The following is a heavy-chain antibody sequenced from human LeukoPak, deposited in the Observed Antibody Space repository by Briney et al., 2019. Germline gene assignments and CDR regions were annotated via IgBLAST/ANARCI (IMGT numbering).Heavy chain of an antibody. Sequence: PGGSLRLSCAASGFTFSSYSMKWVRQAPGKGLEWVSYITGSSSNIYYADSVKGRFTISRDNAENSLYLQMNSLRAEDTAVYYCARVVQSSSGRKFDYWGQGTLVTVSS. CDR2: ITGSSSNI. V-gene: IGHV3-48*01. D-gene: IGHD6-19*01. CDR3: ARVVQSSSGRKFDY. J-gene: IGHJ4*02. CDR1: GFTFSSYS.